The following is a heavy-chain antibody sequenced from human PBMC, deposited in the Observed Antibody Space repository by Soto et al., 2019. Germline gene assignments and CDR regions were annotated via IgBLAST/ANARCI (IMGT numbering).Heavy chain of an antibody. CDR1: GFTFSSFD. Sequence: GGSLRLSCATSGFTFSSFDMDWVRQAPGKGLEWVSSIHRASTYIYYADSVRGRFTISRDNAKSSLYLQMNSLTVENTAVSCCAGRATTSYHFFVNVGPGALVTVSS. D-gene: IGHD1-26*01. CDR2: IHRASTYI. V-gene: IGHV3-21*06. J-gene: IGHJ4*01. CDR3: AGRATTSYHFFVN.